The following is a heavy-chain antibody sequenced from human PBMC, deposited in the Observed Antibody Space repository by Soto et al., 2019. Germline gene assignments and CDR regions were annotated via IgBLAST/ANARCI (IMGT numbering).Heavy chain of an antibody. CDR3: ARETGTDPWFDP. Sequence: XSVKVACNASGCPFTSYGSSWVRQAPGQGLEWMGWISAYNGNTNYAQKLQGRVTMTTDTSTSTAYMELRSLRSDDTAVYYCARETGTDPWFDPWGQGTLVTVSS. D-gene: IGHD1-7*01. CDR2: ISAYNGNT. V-gene: IGHV1-18*04. CDR1: GCPFTSYG. J-gene: IGHJ5*02.